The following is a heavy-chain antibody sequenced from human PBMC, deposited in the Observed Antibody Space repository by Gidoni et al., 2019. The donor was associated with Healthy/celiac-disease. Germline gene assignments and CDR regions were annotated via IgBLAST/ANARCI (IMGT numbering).Heavy chain of an antibody. J-gene: IGHJ1*01. CDR1: GGSISRSNW. V-gene: IGHV4-4*02. D-gene: IGHD6-19*01. CDR3: ATPPPGSGWYGKSLYFQH. Sequence: QVQLQESGPGLVKPSGPLSLTCAVSGGSISRSNWWSWVRQPPGKGLEWIGEIYHSGSTNYNPSLKSRVTISVDKSKNQFSLKLSSVTAADTAVYYCATPPPGSGWYGKSLYFQHWGQGTLVTVSS. CDR2: IYHSGST.